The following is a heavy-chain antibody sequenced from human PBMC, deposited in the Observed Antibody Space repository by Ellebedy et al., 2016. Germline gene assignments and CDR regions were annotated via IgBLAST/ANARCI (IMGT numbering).Heavy chain of an antibody. V-gene: IGHV4-61*02. Sequence: LRLSXTVSGDSIISGSYYWTWIRHPPGKDREWIGRIYTSGSTDYNPSLKSRVTMSVDTSKNQFSLKLSSVTAADTAVYYCARGRAYCGGDCYSKGWFDPWGQGTLVTVSS. D-gene: IGHD2-21*01. CDR2: IYTSGST. J-gene: IGHJ5*02. CDR3: ARGRAYCGGDCYSKGWFDP. CDR1: GDSIISGSYY.